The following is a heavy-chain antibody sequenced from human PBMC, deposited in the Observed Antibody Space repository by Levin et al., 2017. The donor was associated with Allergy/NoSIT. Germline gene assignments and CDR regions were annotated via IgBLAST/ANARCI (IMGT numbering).Heavy chain of an antibody. J-gene: IGHJ1*01. CDR3: ANPVGRAGGGYFQH. V-gene: IGHV3-23*01. CDR2: ISGSGGST. D-gene: IGHD1-26*01. CDR1: GFTFSSYA. Sequence: GGSLRLSCAASGFTFSSYAMSWVRQAPGKGLEWVSAISGSGGSTYYADSVKGRFTISRDNSKNTLYLQMNSLRAEDTAVYYCANPVGRAGGGYFQHWGQGTLVTVSS.